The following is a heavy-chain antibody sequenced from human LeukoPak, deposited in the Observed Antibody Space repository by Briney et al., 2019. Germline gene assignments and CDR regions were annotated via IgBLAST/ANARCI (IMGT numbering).Heavy chain of an antibody. CDR2: IKSKTNGGTL. D-gene: IGHD6-19*01. Sequence: GGSLRLSCAASGFTFSNAWMNWVHQAPGKGLEWVGLIKSKTNGGTLDYAAPVKGRFTISRDDSKNTLYLQMNSLKTEDTAVYYCITERAGAFDYWGQGTLVTVSS. V-gene: IGHV3-15*01. CDR1: GFTFSNAW. CDR3: ITERAGAFDY. J-gene: IGHJ4*02.